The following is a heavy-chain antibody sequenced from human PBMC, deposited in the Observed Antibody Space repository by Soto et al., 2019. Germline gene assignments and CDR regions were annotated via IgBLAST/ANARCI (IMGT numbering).Heavy chain of an antibody. CDR2: ISSSSSYT. J-gene: IGHJ3*02. D-gene: IGHD1-1*01. V-gene: IGHV3-11*06. Sequence: GGSLRLSCAASGFTFSDYYMSWIRQAPGKGLEWVSYISSSSSYTNYADSVKGRFTISRDNAKNSLYLQMNSLRAEDTAVYYCARARGYSGNDHAFDIWGQGTMVTVSS. CDR3: ARARGYSGNDHAFDI. CDR1: GFTFSDYY.